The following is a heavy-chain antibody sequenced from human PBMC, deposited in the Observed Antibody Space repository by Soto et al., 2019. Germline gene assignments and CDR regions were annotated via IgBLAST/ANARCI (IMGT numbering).Heavy chain of an antibody. CDR1: GGSISSGGYY. D-gene: IGHD2-15*01. Sequence: SETLSLTCTVSGGSISSGGYYWSWIRQHPGKGLEWIGYIYYSGSTYYNPSLKSRVTISVDTSKNQFSLKLSSVTAADTAVYFCAREGVPLATLPDNCFDSWGQGTLVTVSS. J-gene: IGHJ5*01. CDR3: AREGVPLATLPDNCFDS. CDR2: IYYSGST. V-gene: IGHV4-31*03.